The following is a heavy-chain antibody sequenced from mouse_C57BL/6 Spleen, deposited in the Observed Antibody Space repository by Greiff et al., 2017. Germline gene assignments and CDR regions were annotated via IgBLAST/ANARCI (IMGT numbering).Heavy chain of an antibody. CDR2: IYPGSGNT. CDR3: ARGGYGSNYFDY. CDR1: GYTFTDYY. J-gene: IGHJ2*01. V-gene: IGHV1-76*01. Sequence: VQLQPSGAELVRPGASVKLSCKASGYTFTDYYINWVKQRPGQGLEWIARIYPGSGNTYYNEKFKGKATLTAEKSSSTAYMQLSSLTSEDSAVYFCARGGYGSNYFDYWGQCTTLTGSS. D-gene: IGHD1-1*01.